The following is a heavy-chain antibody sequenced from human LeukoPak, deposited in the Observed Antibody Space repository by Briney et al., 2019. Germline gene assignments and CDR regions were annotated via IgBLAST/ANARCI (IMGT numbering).Heavy chain of an antibody. CDR2: IYTGGTT. J-gene: IGHJ4*02. Sequence: TGGSLRLSCAASGFTVSSNYMSWVRQAPGKGLVWVSVIYTGGTTYYADSVKGRFTISRDNSKNTLYLQMNSLRAEDTAVYYCARDVAAPGGVYFDYWGQGTLVTVSS. D-gene: IGHD3-16*01. CDR1: GFTVSSNY. V-gene: IGHV3-66*01. CDR3: ARDVAAPGGVYFDY.